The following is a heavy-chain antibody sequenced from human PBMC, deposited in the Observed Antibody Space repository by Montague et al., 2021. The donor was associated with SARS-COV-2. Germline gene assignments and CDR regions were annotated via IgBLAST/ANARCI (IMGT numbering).Heavy chain of an antibody. Sequence: PALVKPTQTLTLTCTFSGFSLSTSGMCVSWIRQPPGKALEWLARVDWDDDKYYSTSLKTRLTISKDTSKNQVVRTMTNMDPVDTATYYCARMSAGATIAFDYWGQGTLVTVSS. J-gene: IGHJ4*02. D-gene: IGHD1-26*01. CDR2: VDWDDDK. V-gene: IGHV2-70*11. CDR1: GFSLSTSGMC. CDR3: ARMSAGATIAFDY.